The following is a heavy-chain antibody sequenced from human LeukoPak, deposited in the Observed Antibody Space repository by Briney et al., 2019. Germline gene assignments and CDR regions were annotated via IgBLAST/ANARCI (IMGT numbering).Heavy chain of an antibody. CDR3: ARGVLMVYAPYYFDY. Sequence: SVKVSCKAFGGTFSSYAISWVRQAPGQGLEWMGGIIPIFGTANYAQKFQGRVTNTTDESTSTAYMELSSLRSEDTAVYYCARGVLMVYAPYYFDYWGQGTLVTVSS. CDR2: IIPIFGTA. J-gene: IGHJ4*02. CDR1: GGTFSSYA. V-gene: IGHV1-69*05. D-gene: IGHD2-8*01.